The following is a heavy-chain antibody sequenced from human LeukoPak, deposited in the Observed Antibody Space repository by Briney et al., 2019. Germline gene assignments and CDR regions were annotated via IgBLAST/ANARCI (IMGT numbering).Heavy chain of an antibody. CDR2: ISYDGSNK. CDR3: AKGMSGSYYDY. CDR1: GFTFSSYG. J-gene: IGHJ4*02. V-gene: IGHV3-30*18. D-gene: IGHD1-26*01. Sequence: PGGSLGLSCAASGFTFSSYGMHWVRQAPGKGLEWVAVISYDGSNKYYADSVKGRFTISRDNSKNTLYLQMNSLRAEDTAVYYCAKGMSGSYYDYWGQGTLVTVSS.